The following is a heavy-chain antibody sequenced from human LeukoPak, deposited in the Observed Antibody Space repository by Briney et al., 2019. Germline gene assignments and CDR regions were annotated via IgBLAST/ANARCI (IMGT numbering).Heavy chain of an antibody. CDR1: GFTFSSYW. CDR3: AREAVAGENWFDP. J-gene: IGHJ5*02. V-gene: IGHV3-74*01. CDR2: INSDGSST. D-gene: IGHD6-19*01. Sequence: GGSLRLSCAASGFTFSSYWMSWVRQAPGKGLVWVSRINSDGSSTSYADSVKGRFTISRDNAKNTLYLQMNSLRAEDTAVYYCAREAVAGENWFDPWGQGTLVTVSS.